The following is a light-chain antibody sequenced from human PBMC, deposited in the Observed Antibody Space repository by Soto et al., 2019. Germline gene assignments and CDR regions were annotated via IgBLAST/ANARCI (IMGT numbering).Light chain of an antibody. V-gene: IGKV1-39*01. CDR1: ESIRIH. Sequence: DIQMTQSPSSLSASIGDRVTIICRASESIRIHLNWYQQKPGKAPSLLIYAASRLQSGVPSRFSGSASGTDFTLTIGSLQSEDFAIYYCQQTFGKPLVTFGQGTRLEIK. J-gene: IGKJ5*01. CDR3: QQTFGKPLVT. CDR2: AAS.